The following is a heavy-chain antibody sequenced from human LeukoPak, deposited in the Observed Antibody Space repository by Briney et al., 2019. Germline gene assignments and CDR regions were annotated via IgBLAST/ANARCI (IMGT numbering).Heavy chain of an antibody. D-gene: IGHD3-16*01. CDR1: GGTFSSYA. Sequence: SVKVSCKASGGTFSSYAISWVRQAPGQGLEWMGGIIPIFGTANYAQKFQVRVTITADKSTSTAYMELSSLRSEDTAVYYCARADNWEGAKGDWGQGTMVTVSS. V-gene: IGHV1-69*06. CDR2: IIPIFGTA. CDR3: ARADNWEGAKGD. J-gene: IGHJ3*01.